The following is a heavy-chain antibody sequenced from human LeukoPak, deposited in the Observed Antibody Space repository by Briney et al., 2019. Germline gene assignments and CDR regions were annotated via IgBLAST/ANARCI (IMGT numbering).Heavy chain of an antibody. CDR2: IYPADSDI. V-gene: IGHV5-51*01. J-gene: IGHJ4*02. Sequence: GESLKISCKGSGYSINNYWIGWVRQMPGKGLEWMGIIYPADSDIRYSPSFQGQVTISADKSISTAYLQWSSLKASDTAMYYCARWEQLEHLGYWGQGTLVTVSS. CDR1: GYSINNYW. CDR3: ARWEQLEHLGY. D-gene: IGHD1-1*01.